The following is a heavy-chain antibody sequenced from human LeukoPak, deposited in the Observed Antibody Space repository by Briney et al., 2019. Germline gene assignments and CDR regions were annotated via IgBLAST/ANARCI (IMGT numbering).Heavy chain of an antibody. Sequence: PGRSLRLSCAASGFTFSSYAMHWVRQAPGKGLEWVAVISYDGSNKYYADSVKGRFTISRDNSKNTLYLQMNGLRAEDTAVYYCARVLYSGSYFDYWGQGTLVTVSS. J-gene: IGHJ4*02. CDR2: ISYDGSNK. CDR3: ARVLYSGSYFDY. CDR1: GFTFSSYA. V-gene: IGHV3-30-3*01. D-gene: IGHD1-26*01.